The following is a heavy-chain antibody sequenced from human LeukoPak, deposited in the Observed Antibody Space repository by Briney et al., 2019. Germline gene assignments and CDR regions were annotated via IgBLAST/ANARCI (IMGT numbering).Heavy chain of an antibody. Sequence: PSETLSLTCAVYGGSFSGYYWSWIRQPPGKGLEWIGEINHSGSTNYNPSLKSRVTISVDTSKNQFSLKLSSVTAADTAVYYCVRVVVITTTQYYFDYWGQGTLVTVSS. CDR2: INHSGST. J-gene: IGHJ4*02. V-gene: IGHV4-34*01. CDR3: VRVVVITTTQYYFDY. CDR1: GGSFSGYY. D-gene: IGHD3-22*01.